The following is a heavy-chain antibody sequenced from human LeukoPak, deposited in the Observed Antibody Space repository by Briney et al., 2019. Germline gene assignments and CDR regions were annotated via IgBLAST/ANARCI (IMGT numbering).Heavy chain of an antibody. V-gene: IGHV3-30-3*01. D-gene: IGHD6-19*01. CDR3: ARAPPVAGLSYYYGMDV. CDR2: ISSDGTNK. J-gene: IGHJ6*02. CDR1: GFTFRTYA. Sequence: PGGSLRLSCVASGFTFRTYAMHWVRQAPGKGLEWIIVISSDGTNKYYADSVKGRFTVSRDNSKNTLYLQMNSLRAEDTAVYYCARAPPVAGLSYYYGMDVWGQGTTVTVSS.